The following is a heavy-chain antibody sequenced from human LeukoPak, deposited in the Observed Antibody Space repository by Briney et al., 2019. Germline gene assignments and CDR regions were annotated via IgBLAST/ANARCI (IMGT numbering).Heavy chain of an antibody. CDR1: GYTFTSYG. V-gene: IGHV1-18*01. J-gene: IGHJ3*02. CDR3: ARDRVTGRWLQSNDAFDI. CDR2: ISAYNGNT. D-gene: IGHD5-24*01. Sequence: ASVKVSCKASGYTFTSYGISWVRQAPGQGLEWMGWISAYNGNTNYAQKLQDRVTMTTDTSTSTAYMEPRSLRSDDTAVYYCARDRVTGRWLQSNDAFDIWGQGTMVTVSS.